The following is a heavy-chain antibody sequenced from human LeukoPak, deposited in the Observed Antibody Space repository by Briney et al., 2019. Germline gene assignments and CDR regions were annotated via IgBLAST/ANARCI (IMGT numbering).Heavy chain of an antibody. CDR2: IYYSGST. D-gene: IGHD2-15*01. J-gene: IGHJ4*02. Sequence: SETLSLTCTVSGGSISSGGYYWSWLRQHPGKGLEWVGYIYYSGSTYYNPSLKRRVTISVDTSKNQFSLKLSSVTAADTAVYCCARYCSGGTYYFDYWGQGTLVTVSS. CDR3: ARYCSGGTYYFDY. V-gene: IGHV4-31*03. CDR1: GGSISSGGYY.